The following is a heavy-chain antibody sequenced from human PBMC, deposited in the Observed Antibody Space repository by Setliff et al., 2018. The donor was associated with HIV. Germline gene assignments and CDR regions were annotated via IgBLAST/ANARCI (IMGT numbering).Heavy chain of an antibody. CDR2: INQDGSER. J-gene: IGHJ3*02. Sequence: GGSLRLSCVVSGFTFSNYWMSWVRQAPGKGLQWVANINQDGSERDYVNSVKGRFTIFRDNAKDSLHLQMSGLRTEDTAVYYCAADPQTGTTSYDAFDIWGQGTVVTVSS. CDR3: AADPQTGTTSYDAFDI. V-gene: IGHV3-7*03. D-gene: IGHD1-7*01. CDR1: GFTFSNYW.